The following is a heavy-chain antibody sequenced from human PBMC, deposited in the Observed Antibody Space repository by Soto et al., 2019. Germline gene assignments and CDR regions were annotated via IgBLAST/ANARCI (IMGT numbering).Heavy chain of an antibody. CDR2: IIPLFGTA. D-gene: IGHD4-17*01. J-gene: IGHJ4*02. Sequence: QVQLVQSGAEVKKPGSSVKVSCKASGGTSSSYAFSWVRQAPGQGLEWMGGIIPLFGTAKYAQNFQGRVTITADESTSTAYMELNSLRSEDTAVYYCARDHRSEDCGEMGYWGPGTLVTVSS. CDR3: ARDHRSEDCGEMGY. V-gene: IGHV1-69*01. CDR1: GGTSSSYA.